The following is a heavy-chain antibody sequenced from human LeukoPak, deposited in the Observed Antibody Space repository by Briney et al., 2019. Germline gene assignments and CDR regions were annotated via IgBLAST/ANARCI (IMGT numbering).Heavy chain of an antibody. Sequence: PGGSLRLSCAASGFTFSSYGMHWVRQAPGKGLEWVAFIRYDGSNKYYADSVKGRFTISRDNSKNTLYLQMNSLRAEDTAVYYCAKDVVGQQWVENYWGQGTLVTVSS. CDR1: GFTFSSYG. V-gene: IGHV3-30*02. J-gene: IGHJ4*02. CDR3: AKDVVGQQWVENY. CDR2: IRYDGSNK. D-gene: IGHD6-19*01.